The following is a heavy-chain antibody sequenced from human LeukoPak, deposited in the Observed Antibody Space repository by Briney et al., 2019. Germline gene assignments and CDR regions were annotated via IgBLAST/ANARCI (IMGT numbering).Heavy chain of an antibody. D-gene: IGHD5-12*01. CDR3: ARVGRPARSIAGLRSGPFDY. CDR2: ISSSSSTI. J-gene: IGHJ4*02. CDR1: GFTFSSYS. V-gene: IGHV3-48*02. Sequence: GGSLRLSCAASGFTFSSYSMNWVRQAPGKGLEWVSYISSSSSTIYYADSVKGRFTISRDNAKNSLYLQMNSLRDEDTAVYYCARVGRPARSIAGLRSGPFDYWGQGTLVTVSS.